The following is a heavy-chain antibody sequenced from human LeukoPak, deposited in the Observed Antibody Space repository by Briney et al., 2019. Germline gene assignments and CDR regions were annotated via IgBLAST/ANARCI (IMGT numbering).Heavy chain of an antibody. CDR1: GFAFSNYW. CDR3: LAGYYYYYMDV. V-gene: IGHV3-74*01. Sequence: PGGSLRLSCAASGFAFSNYWLLWVRQAPGKGLEWVARINTHGSSTNYADSVKGRFTISRDNAKNTLYLQMTSLSAEDTAVYYALAGYYYYYMDVWGKGATVTVSS. CDR2: INTHGSST. J-gene: IGHJ6*03.